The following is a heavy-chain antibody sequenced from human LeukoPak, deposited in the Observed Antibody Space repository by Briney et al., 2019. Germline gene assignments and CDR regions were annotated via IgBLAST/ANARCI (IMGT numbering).Heavy chain of an antibody. CDR1: GGSISSSSYY. Sequence: SETLSLTCTVSGGSISSSSYYWGWIRQPPGKGLEWIGSIYYSGSTYYNPSLKSRVTISVDTSKNQFSLKLSSVTAADTAVYYCARGRGNEYGDYDYWGTERWSPSPQ. D-gene: IGHD4-17*01. V-gene: IGHV4-39*07. CDR3: ARGRGNEYGDYDY. CDR2: IYYSGST. J-gene: IGHJ4*01.